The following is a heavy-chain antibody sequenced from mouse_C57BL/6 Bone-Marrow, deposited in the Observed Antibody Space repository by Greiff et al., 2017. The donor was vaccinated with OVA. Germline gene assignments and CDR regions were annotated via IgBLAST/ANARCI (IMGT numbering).Heavy chain of an antibody. J-gene: IGHJ2*01. Sequence: QVQLQQSGAELVKPGASVKLSCKASGYNFTSYWIQWVKQRPGQGLEWIGEIDPSDSYTNYNQKFKGKATVTVDTSSNTAYMQRSSLTSEDSAVYDCARNWGLTWRDYWGQGTTLTVSS. D-gene: IGHD1-3*01. CDR2: IDPSDSYT. V-gene: IGHV1-50*01. CDR3: ARNWGLTWRDY. CDR1: GYNFTSYW.